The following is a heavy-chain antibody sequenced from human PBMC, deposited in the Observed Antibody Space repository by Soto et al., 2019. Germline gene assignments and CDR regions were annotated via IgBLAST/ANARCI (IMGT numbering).Heavy chain of an antibody. Sequence: QVQLVQSGAEVKKPGASVKVSCKASGYTFTGYYMHWVRQAPGQGLEWMGWINPNSGGTNYAQKFQGWVTMTRDTSISTAYMELSRLRSDDTAVYYCARGNYDFWSGYYGSHYYYMDVWGKGTTVTVSS. J-gene: IGHJ6*03. CDR1: GYTFTGYY. V-gene: IGHV1-2*04. CDR3: ARGNYDFWSGYYGSHYYYMDV. D-gene: IGHD3-3*01. CDR2: INPNSGGT.